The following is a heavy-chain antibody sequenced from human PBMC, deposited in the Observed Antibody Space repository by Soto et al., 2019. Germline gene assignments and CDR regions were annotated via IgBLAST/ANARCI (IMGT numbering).Heavy chain of an antibody. D-gene: IGHD3-22*01. CDR1: VCTFTRYA. Sequence: SVKVSCKSSVCTFTRYAMHWVRQAGGQRLEWMGWINAGKGNTEYSQKFQGRVTINRDTSASTDYMELSSLRSEDSAGDWCARVGNYYESRGYYYLAFDIRGQGTMVT. V-gene: IGHV1-3*01. CDR3: ARVGNYYESRGYYYLAFDI. J-gene: IGHJ3*02. CDR2: INAGKGNT.